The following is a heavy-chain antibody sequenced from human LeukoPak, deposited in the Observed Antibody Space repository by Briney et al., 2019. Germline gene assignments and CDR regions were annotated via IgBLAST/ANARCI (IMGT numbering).Heavy chain of an antibody. Sequence: ASVKVSCKASGYTFTSYGISWVRQAPGQGLEWMGWISAYNGNTNYAQKLQGRVTMTTDTSTSTAYMELRSLRSDDTAVYYCARDGFTVYCSSNSCYLDYWGQGTLATVSS. CDR1: GYTFTSYG. J-gene: IGHJ4*02. V-gene: IGHV1-18*01. CDR3: ARDGFTVYCSSNSCYLDY. D-gene: IGHD2-2*01. CDR2: ISAYNGNT.